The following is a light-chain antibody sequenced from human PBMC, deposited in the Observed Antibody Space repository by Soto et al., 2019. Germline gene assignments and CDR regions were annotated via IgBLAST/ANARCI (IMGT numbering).Light chain of an antibody. CDR3: QHYGTSLT. V-gene: IGKV3-15*01. CDR2: GAS. CDR1: QSVSSN. Sequence: EIVMTQSPATLSVSPGERATLSCRASQSVSSNLAWYQQKPGQAPRLLIYGASTRATGIPARFSGSGSGTDFTLSISRLEPEDFAVYYCQHYGTSLTFGGRTKVDIK. J-gene: IGKJ4*01.